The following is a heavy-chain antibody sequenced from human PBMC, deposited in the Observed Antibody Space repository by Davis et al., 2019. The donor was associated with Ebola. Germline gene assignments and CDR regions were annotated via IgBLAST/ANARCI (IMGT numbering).Heavy chain of an antibody. V-gene: IGHV3-15*07. D-gene: IGHD1-26*01. Sequence: GESLKISCAASGFTFSNAWMNWVRQTPGNGLERVGRIKKKADGETTDYAAPVKGRFTILRDDSKTTLFLQMNSLKTDDTAVYYCGLYSGSSNWFDPWGQGTLVTVSS. CDR2: IKKKADGETT. CDR3: GLYSGSSNWFDP. J-gene: IGHJ5*02. CDR1: GFTFSNAW.